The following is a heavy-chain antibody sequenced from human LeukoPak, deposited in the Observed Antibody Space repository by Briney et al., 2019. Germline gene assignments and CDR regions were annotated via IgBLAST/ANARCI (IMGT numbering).Heavy chain of an antibody. J-gene: IGHJ4*02. D-gene: IGHD3-10*01. CDR1: GFTFSSYG. V-gene: IGHV3-23*01. CDR2: ISGSGGST. Sequence: GDLRLSCAASGFTFSSYGMMWVRQAPGKGLEWASGISGSGGSTYYADSVKGRLTISRDNSKNTLYLQVNSLRVEDTALYYCARRDYYSGSYVDYWGQGTLVTVSS. CDR3: ARRDYYSGSYVDY.